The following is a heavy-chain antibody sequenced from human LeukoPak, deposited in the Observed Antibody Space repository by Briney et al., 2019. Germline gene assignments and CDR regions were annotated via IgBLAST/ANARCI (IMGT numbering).Heavy chain of an antibody. D-gene: IGHD6-6*01. CDR2: ISGSGTGT. CDR1: RFTFKDYA. J-gene: IGHJ4*02. V-gene: IGHV3-23*01. CDR3: ATSYSSSSGPFDS. Sequence: PGGSLRLSCAASRFTFKDYAMNWVRQAPGKGLEWVSTISGSGTGTYYADSVKGRFTISRDNSRNTLHLQMDSLRADDTAVYYYATSYSSSSGPFDSWGQGTLVTVSS.